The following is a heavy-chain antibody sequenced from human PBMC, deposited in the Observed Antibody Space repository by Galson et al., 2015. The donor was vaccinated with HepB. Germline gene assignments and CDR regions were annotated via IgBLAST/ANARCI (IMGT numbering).Heavy chain of an antibody. CDR3: ASIISRS. CDR2: IDHSGTT. J-gene: IGHJ5*02. D-gene: IGHD3-3*02. CDR1: GGSFSGYY. Sequence: ETLSLTCAVYGGSFSGYYWSWIRQPPGKGLEWIGEIDHSGTTNYNPSLKSRVTLSVDTSKNQFSLKLSSVTAADTAVYYCASIISRSWGQGTLVTVSS. V-gene: IGHV4-34*01.